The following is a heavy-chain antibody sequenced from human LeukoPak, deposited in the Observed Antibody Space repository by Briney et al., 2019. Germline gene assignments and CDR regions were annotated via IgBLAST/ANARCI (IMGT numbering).Heavy chain of an antibody. CDR1: GYTFTSYD. J-gene: IGHJ6*03. V-gene: IGHV1-46*01. CDR2: INPSGGST. CDR3: ARGIAAAGYYYYYYMDV. Sequence: GASVKVSCKASGYTFTSYDINWVRQAPGQGLEWMGIINPSGGSTGYAQKFQGRVTMTRDMSTSTVYMELSSLRSEDTAVYYCARGIAAAGYYYYYYMDVWGKGTTVTVSS. D-gene: IGHD6-13*01.